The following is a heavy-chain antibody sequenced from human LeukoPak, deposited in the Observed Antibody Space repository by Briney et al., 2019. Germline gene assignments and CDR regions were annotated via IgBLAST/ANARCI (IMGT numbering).Heavy chain of an antibody. Sequence: SETLSLTCAVYGGSFSGYYWSWIRQPPGKGLEWIGEINHSGSTNYNPSLKSRVTISVDPSKNQFSLKLSSVTAADTAVYYCAREIYYDSSGYSYYYYGMDVWGQGTTVTVSS. J-gene: IGHJ6*02. D-gene: IGHD3-22*01. CDR1: GGSFSGYY. V-gene: IGHV4-34*01. CDR3: AREIYYDSSGYSYYYYGMDV. CDR2: INHSGST.